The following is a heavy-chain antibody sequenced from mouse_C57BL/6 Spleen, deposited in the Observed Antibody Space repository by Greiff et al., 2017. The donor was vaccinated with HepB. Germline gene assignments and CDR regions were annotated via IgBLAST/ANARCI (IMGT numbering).Heavy chain of an antibody. J-gene: IGHJ2*01. CDR3: ARVFDY. CDR2: IRYDGSN. CDR1: GYSFTSGYY. Sequence: EVKLVESGPGLVKPSQSLSLTCSVSGYSFTSGYYWYWIRQFPGNKLDWMGYIRYDGSNNYNPSFKNRISITRDTSKNQFFLKLNSVTTEDTATYYCARVFDYWGQGTTLTVSS. V-gene: IGHV3-6*01.